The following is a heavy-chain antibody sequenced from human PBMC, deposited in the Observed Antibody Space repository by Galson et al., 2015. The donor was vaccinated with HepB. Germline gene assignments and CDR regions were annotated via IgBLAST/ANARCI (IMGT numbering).Heavy chain of an antibody. CDR3: AKDLSSSWSLFYFDY. CDR1: GFTFSSYA. V-gene: IGHV3-23*01. J-gene: IGHJ4*02. D-gene: IGHD6-13*01. CDR2: ISGSGGST. Sequence: SLRLSCAASGFTFSSYAMSWVRQAPGKGLEWVSAISGSGGSTYYADSVKGRFTISRDNSKNTLYLQMNSLRAEDTAVYYCAKDLSSSWSLFYFDYWGQGTLVTVSS.